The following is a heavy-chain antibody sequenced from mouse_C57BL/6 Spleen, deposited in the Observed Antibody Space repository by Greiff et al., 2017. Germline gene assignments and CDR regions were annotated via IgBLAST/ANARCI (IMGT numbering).Heavy chain of an antibody. J-gene: IGHJ2*01. CDR1: GFNIKDYY. CDR2: IYPEDGDT. Sequence: DVQLQQSGAELVKPGASVKLSCTASGFNIKDYYMHWVKQRTEQGLEWIGWIYPEDGDTKYAPKFQGKATITADTSSNTAYLQLSSLTSEDTAVYYCTRAGYYFDYWGQGTTLTVSS. V-gene: IGHV14-2*01. D-gene: IGHD2-2*01. CDR3: TRAGYYFDY.